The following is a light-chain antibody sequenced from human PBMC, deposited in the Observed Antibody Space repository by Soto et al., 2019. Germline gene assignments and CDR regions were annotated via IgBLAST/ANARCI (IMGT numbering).Light chain of an antibody. CDR1: QNIDRW. J-gene: IGKJ1*01. V-gene: IGKV1-5*03. CDR2: GAS. Sequence: DIQMTQSPSTLSASVEDRVTITCRASQNIDRWLAWYQQKPGKAPNLLIYGASSLESGVPSRFSGSGSGTEFTLTISSLRPDDFATYYCQHYNSYPWTFGQGTKVEIK. CDR3: QHYNSYPWT.